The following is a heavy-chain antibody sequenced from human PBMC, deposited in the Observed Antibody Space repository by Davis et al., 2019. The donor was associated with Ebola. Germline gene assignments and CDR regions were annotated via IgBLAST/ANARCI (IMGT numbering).Heavy chain of an antibody. V-gene: IGHV1-18*01. J-gene: IGHJ6*02. CDR3: ARGETLWGSLVYYYYGMDV. CDR2: ISAYNGNT. D-gene: IGHD7-27*01. CDR1: GYTFTSYG. Sequence: AASVKVSCKASGYTFTSYGITWVRQAPGQGLEWMGWISAYNGNTNYAQKFQGRVTITADESTSTAYMELSSLRSEDTAVYYCARGETLWGSLVYYYYGMDVWGQGTTVTVSS.